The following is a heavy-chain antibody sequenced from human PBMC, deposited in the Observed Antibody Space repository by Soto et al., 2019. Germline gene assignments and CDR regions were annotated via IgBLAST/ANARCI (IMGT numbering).Heavy chain of an antibody. CDR2: ISSTSSTI. CDR1: GFTFSSYS. V-gene: IGHV3-48*01. D-gene: IGHD2-15*01. Sequence: EVQLVESGGGLVQPGGSLRLSCVASGFTFSSYSMNWVRQAPGKGLEWVSYISSTSSTIYYADSVKGRFTISRDNAKNSPYLQMNSLRAEDTAVYYCARDQADIVVGTTLYYYYGMDVWGQGTTVTVSS. CDR3: ARDQADIVVGTTLYYYYGMDV. J-gene: IGHJ6*02.